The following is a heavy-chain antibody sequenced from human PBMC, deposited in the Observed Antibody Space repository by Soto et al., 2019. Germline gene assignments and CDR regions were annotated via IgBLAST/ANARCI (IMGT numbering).Heavy chain of an antibody. CDR3: ARARWYDAFDV. CDR2: IFHGGNT. J-gene: IGHJ3*01. CDR1: GFFISSGNY. Sequence: LSLTCAVSGFFISSGNYWGWIRKPPGKGLEWIGSIFHGGNTYYNPSFKSRVTISVDMSKNQFSLKLNSVTAADTAVYYCARARWYDAFDVWGQGTVVTVSS. V-gene: IGHV4-38-2*01. D-gene: IGHD2-15*01.